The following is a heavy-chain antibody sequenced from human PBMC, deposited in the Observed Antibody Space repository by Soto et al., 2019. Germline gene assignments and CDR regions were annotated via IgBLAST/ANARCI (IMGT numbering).Heavy chain of an antibody. J-gene: IGHJ4*02. V-gene: IGHV4-34*01. Sequence: SETLSLTCAVYGGSFSGYYWSWIRQPPGKGLEWIGEINHSGSTNYNPSLKSRVTISVDTSKNQFSLKLSSVTAADTAVYYCARGRRGSYRSDLAYWGQGTLVTVSS. CDR2: INHSGST. D-gene: IGHD3-16*02. CDR1: GGSFSGYY. CDR3: ARGRRGSYRSDLAY.